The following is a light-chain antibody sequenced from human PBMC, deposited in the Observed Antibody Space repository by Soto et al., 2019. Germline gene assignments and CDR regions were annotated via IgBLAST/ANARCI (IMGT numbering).Light chain of an antibody. J-gene: IGLJ2*01. Sequence: QSALTQPASVSGSPGQSITISCTGTSSDVGGYNYVSWYQQHPGKAPKLMIYDVSNRPSGVSNRFSGSKSGNTASLTISGLQAAYEADYYCSSYTSGSTLGVFGGGTKLTVL. CDR1: SSDVGGYNY. CDR2: DVS. V-gene: IGLV2-14*01. CDR3: SSYTSGSTLGV.